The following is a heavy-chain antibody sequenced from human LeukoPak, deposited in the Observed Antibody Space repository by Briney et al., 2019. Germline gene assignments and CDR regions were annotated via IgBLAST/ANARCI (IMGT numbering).Heavy chain of an antibody. D-gene: IGHD3-10*01. V-gene: IGHV1-69*13. CDR2: IIPIFGTA. CDR3: ARSGTTDYYGSGSPPYNWFDP. J-gene: IGHJ5*02. Sequence: SVKVSCKASGYTFTGYYMHWVRQAPGQGLEWMGGIIPIFGTANYAQKFQGRVTITADESTSTAYMELSSLRSEDTAVYYCARSGTTDYYGSGSPPYNWFDPWGQGTLVTVSS. CDR1: GYTFTGYY.